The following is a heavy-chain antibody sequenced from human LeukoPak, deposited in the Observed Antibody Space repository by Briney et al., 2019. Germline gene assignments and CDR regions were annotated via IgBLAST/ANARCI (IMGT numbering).Heavy chain of an antibody. CDR2: ISGSGGST. V-gene: IGHV3-23*01. CDR1: GFTFSSYA. CDR3: AKGSNRFNIVAAGPWSFDY. J-gene: IGHJ4*02. D-gene: IGHD6-13*01. Sequence: GGSLRLSCAASGFTFSSYAMSWVRQAPGKGLEWVSAISGSGGSTYYADSVKGRFTISRDNSKNTLYLQMNSLRAEDTAVYYCAKGSNRFNIVAAGPWSFDYWGQGTLVTVSS.